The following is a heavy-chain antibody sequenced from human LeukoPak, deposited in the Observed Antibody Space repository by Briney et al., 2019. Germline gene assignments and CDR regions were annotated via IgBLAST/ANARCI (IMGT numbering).Heavy chain of an antibody. J-gene: IGHJ6*02. CDR1: GFSLSTSGVG. V-gene: IGHV2-5*01. D-gene: IGHD2-2*01. CDR3: AHSLGYCSSTSCYLEGSYYYYGMDV. Sequence: ESGPTLVNPTQTLTLTCTFSGFSLSTSGVGVGLIRQLPGKSLEWLALIHWNHDKRYSPSLKSTLTITKDTYKNQVFLTMPTMAPAHTATYYCAHSLGYCSSTSCYLEGSYYYYGMDVWGQGTTATVSS. CDR2: IHWNHDK.